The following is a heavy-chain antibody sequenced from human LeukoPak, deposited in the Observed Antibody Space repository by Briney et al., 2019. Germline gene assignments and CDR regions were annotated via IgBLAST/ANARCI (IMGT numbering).Heavy chain of an antibody. V-gene: IGHV1-2*02. D-gene: IGHD2-21*02. CDR3: ARDSLLYCGGDCYFDY. CDR2: INPNSGGT. Sequence: ASVKVSCKASGYTFTGYYMHWVRQAPGQGLEWMGWINPNSGGTNYAQKFQGRVTMTRDTSISTAYMELYSLTSDDTAVYYCARDSLLYCGGDCYFDYWGQGTLVTVSS. J-gene: IGHJ4*02. CDR1: GYTFTGYY.